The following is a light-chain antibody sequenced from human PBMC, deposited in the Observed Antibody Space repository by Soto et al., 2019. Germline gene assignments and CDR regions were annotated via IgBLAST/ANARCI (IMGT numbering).Light chain of an antibody. V-gene: IGLV2-14*01. J-gene: IGLJ1*01. CDR1: SSDVGGRQY. CDR2: EVS. Sequence: QSALTQPASVSGSPGQSMTNSCTGTSSDVGGRQYVSWYQQHPGKAPKLMIYEVSNRPSGVSNRFSASKSGNTASLTISGLQAEDEADYYCSSYTASSTFVFGTGTKVTLL. CDR3: SSYTASSTFV.